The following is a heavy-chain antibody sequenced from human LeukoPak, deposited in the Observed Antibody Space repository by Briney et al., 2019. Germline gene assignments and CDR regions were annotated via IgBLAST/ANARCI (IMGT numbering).Heavy chain of an antibody. Sequence: GGSLRLSCAASDFSFITYAMSWVRQAPGKGLERVSTISGGGDATYYADSVKGRFTISRDNAKNSLYLQMNSLRAEDTAVYYCARHSAVRGVPFDYWGQGTLVTVSS. CDR1: DFSFITYA. CDR3: ARHSAVRGVPFDY. CDR2: ISGGGDAT. D-gene: IGHD3-10*01. J-gene: IGHJ4*02. V-gene: IGHV3-23*01.